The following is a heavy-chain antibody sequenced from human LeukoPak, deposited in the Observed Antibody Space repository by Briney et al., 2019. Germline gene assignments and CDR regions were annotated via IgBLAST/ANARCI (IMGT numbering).Heavy chain of an antibody. CDR3: AKGLGGTWIRHYFDY. CDR1: GFTFNNYA. CDR2: ISGSGGST. D-gene: IGHD1-1*01. Sequence: GGSLRLSCAASGFTFNNYAMSWVRQAPGKGLERVSVISGSGGSTYYADSVKGRFTISRDNSKNTLYVQMNSLRAEDTAVYYCAKGLGGTWIRHYFDYWGQGTLVTVSS. V-gene: IGHV3-23*01. J-gene: IGHJ4*02.